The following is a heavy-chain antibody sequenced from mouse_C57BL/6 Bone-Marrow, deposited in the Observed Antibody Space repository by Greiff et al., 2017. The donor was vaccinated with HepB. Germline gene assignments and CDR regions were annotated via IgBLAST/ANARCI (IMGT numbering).Heavy chain of an antibody. CDR1: GYTFTDYN. D-gene: IGHD1-1*01. Sequence: VQLQQSGPELVKPGASVKIPCKASGYTFTDYNMDWVKQSHGKSLEWIGDINPNNGGTIYNQKFKGKATLTVDKSSRTAYMELRSLTSEDTAVYYCARTPLTTVVATGYFDYWGQGTTLTVSS. CDR3: ARTPLTTVVATGYFDY. V-gene: IGHV1-18*01. CDR2: INPNNGGT. J-gene: IGHJ2*01.